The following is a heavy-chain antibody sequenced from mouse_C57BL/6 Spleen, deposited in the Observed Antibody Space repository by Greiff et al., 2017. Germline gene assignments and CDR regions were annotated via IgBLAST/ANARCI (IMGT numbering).Heavy chain of an antibody. CDR1: GYAFSSSW. J-gene: IGHJ3*01. CDR3: AKEGGYDVGFAY. Sequence: QVQLKQSGPELVKPGASVKISCKASGYAFSSSWMNWVKQRPGKGLEWIGRIYPGDGDTNYNGTFKGKATLTADKSSSTAYMQLISLTSEDSAVYFCAKEGGYDVGFAYWGQGTLVTVSA. CDR2: IYPGDGDT. D-gene: IGHD2-2*01. V-gene: IGHV1-82*01.